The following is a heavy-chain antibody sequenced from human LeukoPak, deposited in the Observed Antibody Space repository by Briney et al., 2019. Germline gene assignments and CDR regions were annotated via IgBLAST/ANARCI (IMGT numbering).Heavy chain of an antibody. D-gene: IGHD3-3*01. J-gene: IGHJ4*02. CDR3: ARWGSGYNLFDY. Sequence: PGGSLRLSCAPSGFIFEDYSMHWVRQAPGKGLEWVSGINWNGGGTGYADSVKGRFTISRDNAKNSLYLQMNSLRAEDTALYYCARWGSGYNLFDYWGQGILVTVSS. CDR1: GFIFEDYS. CDR2: INWNGGGT. V-gene: IGHV3-20*04.